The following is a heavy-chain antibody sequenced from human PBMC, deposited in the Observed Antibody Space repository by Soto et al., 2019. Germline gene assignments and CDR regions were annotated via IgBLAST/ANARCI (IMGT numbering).Heavy chain of an antibody. J-gene: IGHJ4*02. D-gene: IGHD3-3*01. Sequence: SETLSLTCTVSGGSISSGGYYWSWIRQHPGKGLEWIGYIYYSGSTYYNPSLKSRVTISVDTSKNQFSLKLSSVTAADTAVYYCARSLRFLAVPFDYWGQGTLVTVSS. V-gene: IGHV4-31*03. CDR2: IYYSGST. CDR1: GGSISSGGYY. CDR3: ARSLRFLAVPFDY.